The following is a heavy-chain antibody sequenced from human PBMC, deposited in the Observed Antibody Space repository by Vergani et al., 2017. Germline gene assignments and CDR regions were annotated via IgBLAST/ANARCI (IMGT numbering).Heavy chain of an antibody. CDR3: ARCLSRWNYAFDY. D-gene: IGHD1-7*01. V-gene: IGHV3-21*01. CDR1: GFTFSSYS. Sequence: EVQLVESGGGLVKPGGSLRLSCAASGFTFSSYSMNWVRQAPGKGLEWVSSISSSSSYIYYADSVKGRFTISRDNAKNTLYLQMNSLRAEDTAVYYCARCLSRWNYAFDYWGQGALVTVAS. CDR2: ISSSSSYI. J-gene: IGHJ4*02.